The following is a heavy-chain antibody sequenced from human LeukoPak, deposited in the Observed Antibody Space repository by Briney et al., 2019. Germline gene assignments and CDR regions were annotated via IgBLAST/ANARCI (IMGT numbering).Heavy chain of an antibody. CDR2: IIPIFGTA. V-gene: IGHV1-69*05. CDR3: ARDPSFYSSSWYKNDAFDI. Sequence: GASVKVSCMASGYTFTGYYMHWVRQAPGQGLEWMGGIIPIFGTANYAQKFQGRVTITTDESTSTAYMELSSLRSEDTAVYYCARDPSFYSSSWYKNDAFDIWGQGTMVTVSS. CDR1: GYTFTGYY. D-gene: IGHD6-13*01. J-gene: IGHJ3*02.